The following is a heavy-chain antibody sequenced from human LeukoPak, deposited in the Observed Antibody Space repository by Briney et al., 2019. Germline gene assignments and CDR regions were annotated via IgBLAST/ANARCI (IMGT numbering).Heavy chain of an antibody. V-gene: IGHV4-4*02. Sequence: SETLSLTCAVSGGSISSSNWWSWVRQPPGKGLEWIGEIYHSGSTNYNPSLKSRVTISVDKSKNQFSLKLSSVTAADTAVYYCAVDMVRGESLFDYWGQGTLVTVSS. CDR3: AVDMVRGESLFDY. CDR2: IYHSGST. D-gene: IGHD3-10*01. J-gene: IGHJ4*02. CDR1: GGSISSSNW.